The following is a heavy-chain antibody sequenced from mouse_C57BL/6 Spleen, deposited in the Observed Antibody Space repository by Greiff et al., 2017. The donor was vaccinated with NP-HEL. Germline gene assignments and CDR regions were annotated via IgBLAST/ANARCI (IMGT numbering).Heavy chain of an antibody. Sequence: EVKLVESGEGLVKPGGSLKLSCAASGFTFSSYAMSWVRQTPEKRLEWVAYISSGGGYTYYADTVKGRFTISRDNARNTLYLQMSILKSEDTAMYYCTSAYDYGAMGYWGQGTSVTVSS. D-gene: IGHD2-4*01. V-gene: IGHV5-9-1*02. CDR1: GFTFSSYA. J-gene: IGHJ4*01. CDR3: TSAYDYGAMGY. CDR2: ISSGGGYT.